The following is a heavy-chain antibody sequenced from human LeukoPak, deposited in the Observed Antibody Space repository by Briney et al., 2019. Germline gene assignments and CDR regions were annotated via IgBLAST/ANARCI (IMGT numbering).Heavy chain of an antibody. D-gene: IGHD4-17*01. CDR3: ARMTTGHDF. V-gene: IGHV4-34*01. CDR2: VNHSGYT. Sequence: PSGTLSVTCAVSGTPFSSYYWSWIRQPPGKGLEWIGEVNHSGYTNDNPSLKSRVTISVDTSKNQFSLRLRSVTAADTGVYFCARMTTGHDFWGQGTLVTVSS. CDR1: GTPFSSYY. J-gene: IGHJ4*02.